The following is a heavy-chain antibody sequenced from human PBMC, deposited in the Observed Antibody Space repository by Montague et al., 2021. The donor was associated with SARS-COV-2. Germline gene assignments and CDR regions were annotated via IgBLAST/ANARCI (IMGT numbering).Heavy chain of an antibody. J-gene: IGHJ5*02. D-gene: IGHD2-2*01. Sequence: SETLSLTCTVSGGSISSGSYYWSWIRQPAGKGLEWIGSIYYSGSTYYNPSLKSRVTISVDTSKNQFSLKLSSVTAADTAVYYCARLKAPYCSSTSCYSASWFDPWGQGTLVTVSS. V-gene: IGHV4-39*01. CDR2: IYYSGST. CDR3: ARLKAPYCSSTSCYSASWFDP. CDR1: GGSISSGSYY.